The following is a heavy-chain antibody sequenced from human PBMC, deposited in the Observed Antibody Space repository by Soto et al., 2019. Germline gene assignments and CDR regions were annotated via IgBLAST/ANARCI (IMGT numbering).Heavy chain of an antibody. CDR1: GFTFSSFG. J-gene: IGHJ6*02. D-gene: IGHD3-3*01. CDR3: AKHGIHTTIIGVAQSRYGMDV. CDR2: ISFDGSRN. V-gene: IGHV3-30*18. Sequence: QVQLVESGGGVVQPGRSLRLSCAASGFTFSSFGIHWVRQAPGKGLEWVAFISFDGSRNYYPDSMKGRFTISRDNSKSTLYLQMNSLRPEDTAVYYCAKHGIHTTIIGVAQSRYGMDVWGQGTTVTVSS.